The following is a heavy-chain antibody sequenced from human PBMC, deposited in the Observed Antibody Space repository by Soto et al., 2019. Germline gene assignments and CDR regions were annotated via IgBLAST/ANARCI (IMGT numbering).Heavy chain of an antibody. CDR2: ISTSSSI. V-gene: IGHV3-48*02. CDR1: GFTFSIYR. D-gene: IGHD2-15*01. Sequence: GSLRLSCAASGFTFSIYRMNWVRQAPGKGLEWVSYISTSSSIYYADSVKGRFTISRDNAKNSLYLQVNSLTDEDTAVYYCAREAAATLWYFDLWGRGTVVTVSS. CDR3: AREAAATLWYFDL. J-gene: IGHJ2*01.